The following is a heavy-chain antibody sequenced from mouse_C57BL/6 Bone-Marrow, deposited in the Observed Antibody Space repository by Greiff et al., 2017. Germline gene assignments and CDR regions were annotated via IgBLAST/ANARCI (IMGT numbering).Heavy chain of an antibody. J-gene: IGHJ3*01. Sequence: EVKLMESGGGLVQPGGSLKLSCAASGFTFSDYGMAWVRQAPRKGPEWVAFISNLAYSNYYADTVTGRFTISSENAKNTLYLEMSSLRSEDTAMYYCARSYGYDGFAYWGQGTLVTVSA. CDR2: ISNLAYSN. CDR3: ARSYGYDGFAY. CDR1: GFTFSDYG. D-gene: IGHD2-2*01. V-gene: IGHV5-15*01.